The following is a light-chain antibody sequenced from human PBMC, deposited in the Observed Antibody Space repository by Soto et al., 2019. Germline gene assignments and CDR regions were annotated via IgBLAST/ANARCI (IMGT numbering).Light chain of an antibody. J-gene: IGKJ4*01. CDR1: QSVSNIY. V-gene: IGKV3D-20*02. Sequence: VLTQSPVTLSLSPGERATLSCRASQSVSNIYLGWYQQKPGQAPRLLIYGESSRATGIPDRLSGSGSGTDFNLTISRLEPEDFAVYYCQKRDKWPLTFGAGTKVDIK. CDR3: QKRDKWPLT. CDR2: GES.